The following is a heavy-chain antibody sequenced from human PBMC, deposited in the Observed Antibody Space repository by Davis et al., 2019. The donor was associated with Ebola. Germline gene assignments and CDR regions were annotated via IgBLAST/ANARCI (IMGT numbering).Heavy chain of an antibody. CDR2: ISAYNGNT. J-gene: IGHJ4*02. V-gene: IGHV1-18*04. CDR3: ARAQFPTTSDH. Sequence: ASVKVSCKASGYTFTNYGITWVRQAPGQGLEWMGWISAYNGNTNYAQNVQGRVIMTTDTATTTAYMEVGGLRSDDTAVYYCARAQFPTTSDHWGQGTLVTVSS. D-gene: IGHD1-1*01. CDR1: GYTFTNYG.